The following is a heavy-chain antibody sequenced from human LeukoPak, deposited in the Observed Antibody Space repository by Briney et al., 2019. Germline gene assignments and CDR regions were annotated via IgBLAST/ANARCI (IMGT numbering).Heavy chain of an antibody. CDR3: ARGYTIFGVVHYFDY. D-gene: IGHD3-3*01. CDR2: IYTSGST. CDR1: GDSISSSTYY. V-gene: IGHV4-39*07. J-gene: IGHJ4*02. Sequence: SETLSLTCIISGDSISSSTYYWGWICQPPGKGLEWIGRIYTSGSTNYNPSLKSRVTMSVDTSKNQFSLKLSSVTAADTAVYYCARGYTIFGVVHYFDYWGQGTLVTVSS.